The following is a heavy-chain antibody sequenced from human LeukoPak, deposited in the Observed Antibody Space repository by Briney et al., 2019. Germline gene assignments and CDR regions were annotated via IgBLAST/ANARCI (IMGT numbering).Heavy chain of an antibody. CDR2: IKQDGSEK. CDR3: AREGAGEEVAGLFDY. D-gene: IGHD6-19*01. V-gene: IGHV3-7*01. CDR1: GFTFSSYW. Sequence: GGSLRLSCAASGFTFSSYWMSWVRQAPGKGLEWVANIKQDGSEKYYVDSVKGRFTISRDNAKNSLYLQMNSLRAEDTAVYYCAREGAGEEVAGLFDYWGQGTLVTVSS. J-gene: IGHJ4*02.